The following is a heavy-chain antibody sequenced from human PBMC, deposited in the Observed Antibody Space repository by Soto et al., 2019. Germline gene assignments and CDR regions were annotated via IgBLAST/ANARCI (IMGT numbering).Heavy chain of an antibody. CDR1: GGTVSNSA. D-gene: IGHD6-13*01. Sequence: QVQLVQSGAEGKKPGSSVKVSYKASGGTVSNSAISWLRQAPGQGLEWMGGIIPIFGPATYSQKFQERVTITADESTGTGYMELSSLTSEDTAVYFCGRGSSWTKVEYWGQGTLVTVSS. CDR2: IIPIFGPA. J-gene: IGHJ4*02. CDR3: GRGSSWTKVEY. V-gene: IGHV1-69*01.